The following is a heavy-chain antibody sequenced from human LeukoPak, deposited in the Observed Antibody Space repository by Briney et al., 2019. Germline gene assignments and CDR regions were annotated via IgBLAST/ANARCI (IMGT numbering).Heavy chain of an antibody. Sequence: SGGSLRLSCAASGFTFRSYAMSWVRQAPGKGLEWVSTISGSGGSTYYADSVKGRFTISRDNSKNTLFLQMNSLRAEDTAVYYCAKEIGEYSSSSLDYWGQGTLVTVSS. CDR2: ISGSGGST. CDR3: AKEIGEYSSSSLDY. D-gene: IGHD6-6*01. V-gene: IGHV3-23*01. J-gene: IGHJ4*02. CDR1: GFTFRSYA.